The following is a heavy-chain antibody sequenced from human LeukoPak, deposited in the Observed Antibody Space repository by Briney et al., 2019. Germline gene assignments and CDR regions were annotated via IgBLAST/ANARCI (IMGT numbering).Heavy chain of an antibody. CDR3: AATYYDFWSGTAGLQH. CDR1: GYTFTSYG. D-gene: IGHD3-3*01. Sequence: ASVKVSCEASGYTFTSYGISWVRQAPGQGLEWMGWISAYNGNTNYAQKLQGRVTMTTDTSTSTAYMELRSLRSDDTAVYYRAATYYDFWSGTAGLQHWGQGTLVTVSS. CDR2: ISAYNGNT. V-gene: IGHV1-18*01. J-gene: IGHJ1*01.